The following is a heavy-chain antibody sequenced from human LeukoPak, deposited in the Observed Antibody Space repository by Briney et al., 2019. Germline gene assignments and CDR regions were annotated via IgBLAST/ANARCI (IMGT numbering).Heavy chain of an antibody. Sequence: PSETLSLTCAVYGGSFSGYYWSWIRQPPGKGLEWIGEINHGGSTNYNPSLKSRVTISVDTSKNQFSLKLSSVTAADTAVYYCARESGEVPAAPIYYYYGMDVWGQGTTVTVSS. CDR3: ARESGEVPAAPIYYYYGMDV. J-gene: IGHJ6*02. V-gene: IGHV4-34*01. CDR2: INHGGST. D-gene: IGHD2-2*01. CDR1: GGSFSGYY.